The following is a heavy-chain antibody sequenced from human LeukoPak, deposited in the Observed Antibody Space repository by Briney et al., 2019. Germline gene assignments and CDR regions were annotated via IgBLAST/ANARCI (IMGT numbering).Heavy chain of an antibody. CDR2: IIPIFGTA. Sequence: ASVKVSCKASGGTFSSYAISWVRQAPGQGLEWMGGIIPIFGTANYAQKFQGRVTITTDESTSTAYMELSSLRSEDTAVYYCARPHTVLYNWFDPWGQGTLVTVSS. J-gene: IGHJ5*02. D-gene: IGHD4-11*01. CDR3: ARPHTVLYNWFDP. CDR1: GGTFSSYA. V-gene: IGHV1-69*05.